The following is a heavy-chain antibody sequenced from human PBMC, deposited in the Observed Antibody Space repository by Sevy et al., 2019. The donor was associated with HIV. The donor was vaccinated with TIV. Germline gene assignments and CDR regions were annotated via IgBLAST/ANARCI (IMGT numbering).Heavy chain of an antibody. D-gene: IGHD2-2*01. CDR1: GGSFSGYY. CDR2: INHSGST. Sequence: SETLSLTCAVYGGSFSGYYWSWIRQPPGKGLEWIGEINHSGSTNYNPTLKSRVTISGDTSKNQCSLKLSSVTAAGTAVYYCARHCSSTSCSHAFDIWGQGTMVTVSS. V-gene: IGHV4-34*01. CDR3: ARHCSSTSCSHAFDI. J-gene: IGHJ3*02.